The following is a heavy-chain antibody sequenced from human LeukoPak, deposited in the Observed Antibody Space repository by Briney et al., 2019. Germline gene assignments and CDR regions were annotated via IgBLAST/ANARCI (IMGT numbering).Heavy chain of an antibody. CDR1: GFTFSSYA. D-gene: IGHD2-15*01. CDR3: AKVPRYCSGGSCYAGYFEY. Sequence: GGSLRLSCAVSGFTFSSYAMSWVRQAHGKGLEWVSAIRGSGGNTYYADSVKGRFTISRDNSKNTLYLQMNSLRAEDTAVYYCAKVPRYCSGGSCYAGYFEYWGQGTLVTVSS. CDR2: IRGSGGNT. V-gene: IGHV3-23*01. J-gene: IGHJ4*02.